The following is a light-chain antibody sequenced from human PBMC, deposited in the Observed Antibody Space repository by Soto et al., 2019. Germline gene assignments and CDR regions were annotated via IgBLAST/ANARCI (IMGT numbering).Light chain of an antibody. Sequence: EIVLTQSPATPSSSPEPAATLSCTASQRVSGYLSWYQQKPGQAPRLLIYDASNRATGIPARFSGSGSGTDFTLKITSLEPEDFAVYYCQQGSNWPSAFGGGTKVEI. CDR2: DAS. CDR3: QQGSNWPSA. J-gene: IGKJ4*01. V-gene: IGKV3-11*01. CDR1: QRVSGY.